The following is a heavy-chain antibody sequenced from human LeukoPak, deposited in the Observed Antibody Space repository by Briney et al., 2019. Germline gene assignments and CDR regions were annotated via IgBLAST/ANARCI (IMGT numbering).Heavy chain of an antibody. D-gene: IGHD3-22*01. J-gene: IGHJ4*02. Sequence: SETLPLTCTVSGGSISSYYWSWIRQPPGKGLEWIGYIYYSGSTNYNPSLKSRVTISVDTSKNQFSLKLSSVTAADTAVYYCARGTDYYDSSGYYFFDYWGQGTLVTVSS. CDR1: GGSISSYY. V-gene: IGHV4-59*01. CDR3: ARGTDYYDSSGYYFFDY. CDR2: IYYSGST.